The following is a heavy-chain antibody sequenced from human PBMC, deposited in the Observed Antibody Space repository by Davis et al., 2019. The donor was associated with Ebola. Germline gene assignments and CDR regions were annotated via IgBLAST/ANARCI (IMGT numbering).Heavy chain of an antibody. V-gene: IGHV1-69*04. Sequence: AASVKVSCKASGGTFSSYTISWVRQAPGQGLEWMGRIIPILGIANYAQKFQGRVTITADKSTSTAYMELSSLRSEDTAVYYCARDYVAVAGTGDYWGQGTLVTVSS. D-gene: IGHD6-19*01. CDR1: GGTFSSYT. CDR3: ARDYVAVAGTGDY. CDR2: IIPILGIA. J-gene: IGHJ4*02.